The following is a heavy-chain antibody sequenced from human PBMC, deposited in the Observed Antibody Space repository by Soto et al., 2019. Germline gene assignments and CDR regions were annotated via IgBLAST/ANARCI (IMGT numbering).Heavy chain of an antibody. D-gene: IGHD2-15*01. J-gene: IGHJ4*02. CDR3: ARVYCSGGSCYLYYFDY. CDR1: GYTFTSYA. Sequence: ASVKVSCKASGYTFTSYAMHWVRQAPGQRLEWMGWINAGNGNTKYSQKFQGRVTITRDTSASTAYMELSSLRSEDTAVYYCARVYCSGGSCYLYYFDYWGQGTLVTVSS. CDR2: INAGNGNT. V-gene: IGHV1-3*01.